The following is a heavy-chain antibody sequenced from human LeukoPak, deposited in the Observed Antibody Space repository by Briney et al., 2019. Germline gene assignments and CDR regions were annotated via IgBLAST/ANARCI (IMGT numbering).Heavy chain of an antibody. CDR2: IKQDGSEK. V-gene: IGHV3-7*01. Sequence: PGGSLRLSCAASGFTFSSYWMSWVRQAPGKGLEWVANIKQDGSEKYYVDSVKGRFTISRDNAKNSLYLQMNSLRAEDTAVYYCARDGVSGIAAAGYPDAFDIWGQGTMVTVSS. J-gene: IGHJ3*02. CDR1: GFTFSSYW. D-gene: IGHD6-13*01. CDR3: ARDGVSGIAAAGYPDAFDI.